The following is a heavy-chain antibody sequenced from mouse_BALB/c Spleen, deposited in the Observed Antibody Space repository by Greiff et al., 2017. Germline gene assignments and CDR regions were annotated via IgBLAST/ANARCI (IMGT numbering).Heavy chain of an antibody. CDR2: INPSNGGT. Sequence: VQLQQSGAELVKPGASVKLSCKASGYTFTSYYMYWVKQRPGQGLEWIGEINPSNGGTNFNEKFKSKATLTVDKSSSTAYMQLSSLTSEDSAVYYCTISMITSMDYWGQGTSVTVSS. J-gene: IGHJ4*01. CDR3: TISMITSMDY. D-gene: IGHD2-4*01. V-gene: IGHV1S16*01. CDR1: GYTFTSYY.